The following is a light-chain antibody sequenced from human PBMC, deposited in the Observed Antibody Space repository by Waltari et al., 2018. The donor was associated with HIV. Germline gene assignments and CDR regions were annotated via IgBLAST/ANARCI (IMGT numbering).Light chain of an antibody. V-gene: IGLV1-44*01. CDR2: NNN. CDR1: SSNIGSHP. J-gene: IGLJ2*01. CDR3: AAWDDSLNGVV. Sequence: QSVLTQPPSASGTPGQGVTISCSGSSSNIGSHPVNWYQQLPGKAPKLLIYNNNQRPSGVPDRFSGSESGTSVSLAISGLQSEDEANYYCAAWDDSLNGVVFGGGTKLTVL.